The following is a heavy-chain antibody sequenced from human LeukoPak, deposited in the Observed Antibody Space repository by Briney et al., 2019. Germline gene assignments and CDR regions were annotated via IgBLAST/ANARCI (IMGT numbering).Heavy chain of an antibody. J-gene: IGHJ6*03. D-gene: IGHD3-3*01. CDR2: IKQDGSEK. Sequence: GGSLRLSCAASGFTFSSYWMSWVRQAPGKGLEWVANIKQDGSEKYYVDSVKGRFTISRDNAKNSLYLQMNSLRAEDTAVYYCARSSEDYYDFWSGYYKNYYYYYMDVWGKGTTVTISS. CDR1: GFTFSSYW. V-gene: IGHV3-7*01. CDR3: ARSSEDYYDFWSGYYKNYYYYYMDV.